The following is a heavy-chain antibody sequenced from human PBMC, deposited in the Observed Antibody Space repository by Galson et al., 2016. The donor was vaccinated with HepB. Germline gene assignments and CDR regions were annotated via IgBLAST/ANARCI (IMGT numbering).Heavy chain of an antibody. D-gene: IGHD3-10*01. Sequence: SLRLSCAASGFTFTDAWMTWVRQAPGKGLEWVGRIKSKTDAGTTDYAAPVKGRFTISRDDSKNTLYLRTNSLKTEDTAVYYCATYGSGRKFDYWGQGTLVTVSS. J-gene: IGHJ4*02. V-gene: IGHV3-15*01. CDR1: GFTFTDAW. CDR2: IKSKTDAGTT. CDR3: ATYGSGRKFDY.